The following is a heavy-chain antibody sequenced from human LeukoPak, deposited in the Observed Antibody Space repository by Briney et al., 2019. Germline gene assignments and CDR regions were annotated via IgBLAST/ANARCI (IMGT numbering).Heavy chain of an antibody. V-gene: IGHV3-74*01. CDR3: ARVSVCSSTSCYSLFDY. D-gene: IGHD2-2*01. J-gene: IGHJ4*02. CDR2: ISSDGSST. CDR1: GFTFSSYW. Sequence: GGSLRLSCAASGFTFSSYWMHWVRQAPGKGLVWVSRISSDGSSTSYADSVKGRFTISRDNAKNTLHLQMNRLRAEDTAVYYCARVSVCSSTSCYSLFDYLGQGTLVTVSS.